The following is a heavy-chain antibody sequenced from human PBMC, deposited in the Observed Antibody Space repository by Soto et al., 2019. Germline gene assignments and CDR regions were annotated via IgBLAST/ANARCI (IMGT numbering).Heavy chain of an antibody. CDR2: IYYSGST. V-gene: IGHV4-59*08. J-gene: IGHJ3*02. Sequence: SETLSLTCTVSGGSISSYYWSWTRQPPGKGLEWIGYIYYSGSTNYNPSLKSRVTISVDTSKNQFSLKLSSVTAADTAVYYCARVGGSLRYFDWQPDAFDIWGQGTMVTVSS. CDR3: ARVGGSLRYFDWQPDAFDI. D-gene: IGHD3-9*01. CDR1: GGSISSYY.